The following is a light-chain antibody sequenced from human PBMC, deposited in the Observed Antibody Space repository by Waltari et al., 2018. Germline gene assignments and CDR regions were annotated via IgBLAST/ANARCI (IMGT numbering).Light chain of an antibody. CDR2: DAS. J-gene: IGKJ1*01. CDR3: QQYYNWPRT. CDR1: QSAGSN. V-gene: IGKV3-15*01. Sequence: EILMTQSPATLSVSPGGRATLSCRARQSAGSNLAWFQQRPGQAPRLLMYDASTRATGTPARFSGTGSGTEFTLTISSLQSEDFAVYYCQQYYNWPRTFGQGTKVEI.